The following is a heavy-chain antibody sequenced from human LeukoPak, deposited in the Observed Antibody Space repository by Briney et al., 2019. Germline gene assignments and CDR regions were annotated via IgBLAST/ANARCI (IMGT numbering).Heavy chain of an antibody. J-gene: IGHJ3*02. V-gene: IGHV4-59*12. D-gene: IGHD2-15*01. CDR2: LHYSGST. Sequence: SETLSLTCTVSGGSISGYYWSWIRQPPGKGLEWIGYLHYSGSTNYNPSLKSRVTISVDTSKNQFSLKVKSVTAADTAVYYCARGRGGYPIWGQGTMVTVSS. CDR3: ARGRGGYPI. CDR1: GGSISGYY.